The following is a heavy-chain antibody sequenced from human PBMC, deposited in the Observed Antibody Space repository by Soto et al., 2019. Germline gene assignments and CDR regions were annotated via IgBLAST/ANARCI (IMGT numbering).Heavy chain of an antibody. CDR3: ARDQTGEGYYGMDV. CDR2: IYYSGST. CDR1: GGSISIYY. Sequence: SETLSLTCTVSGGSISIYYWSWIRHPPGKGLEWIGYIYYSGSTNYNPSLKSRVTISVDTSKNQFSLKLSSVTAADTAVYYCARDQTGEGYYGMDVWGQGTTVTVSS. V-gene: IGHV4-59*01. D-gene: IGHD7-27*01. J-gene: IGHJ6*02.